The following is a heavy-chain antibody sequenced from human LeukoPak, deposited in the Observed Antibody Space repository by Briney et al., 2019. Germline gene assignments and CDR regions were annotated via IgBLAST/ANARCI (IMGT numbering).Heavy chain of an antibody. CDR2: FDPEDGET. CDR3: ATRPKYYYDSSGYYRAEYFQH. Sequence: ASVKVSCKVSGYTLTELSMHWVRQAPGKGLEWMGGFDPEDGETIYAQKFQGRVTMTEDTSTDTAYMELSSLRSEDTAVYYCATRPKYYYDSSGYYRAEYFQHWGQGTLVTVSS. V-gene: IGHV1-24*01. CDR1: GYTLTELS. J-gene: IGHJ1*01. D-gene: IGHD3-22*01.